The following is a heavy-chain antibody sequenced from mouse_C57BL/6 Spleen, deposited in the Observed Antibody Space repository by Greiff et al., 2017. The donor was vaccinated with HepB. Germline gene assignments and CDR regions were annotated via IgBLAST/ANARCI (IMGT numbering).Heavy chain of an antibody. V-gene: IGHV2-6*01. CDR2: IWGDGST. CDR1: GFSLTRYG. CDR3: AGFYYYGSKVFAY. Sequence: VKLVESGPGLVAPSPSLSMTYTVSGFSLTRYGVDWVRQTPGKGMEWLGVIWGDGSTNYNSALKSRLSISKDNSKSQVFLKMNSLHTDDTAMYYCAGFYYYGSKVFAYWGQGTLLTVSA. J-gene: IGHJ3*01. D-gene: IGHD1-1*01.